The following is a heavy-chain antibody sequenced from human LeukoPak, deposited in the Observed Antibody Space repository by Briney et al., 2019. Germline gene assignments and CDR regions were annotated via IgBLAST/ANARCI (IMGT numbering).Heavy chain of an antibody. D-gene: IGHD6-6*01. CDR3: AKDLQLVRRYFDY. CDR2: ISGSGGST. V-gene: IGHV3-23*01. Sequence: GGSLRLSCAASGFTFSSYAMSWVRQAPGKGLGWVSAISGSGGSTHYADSVKGRFTISRDNSKNTLYLQMNSLRAEDTAVYYCAKDLQLVRRYFDYWGQGTLVTVSS. J-gene: IGHJ4*02. CDR1: GFTFSSYA.